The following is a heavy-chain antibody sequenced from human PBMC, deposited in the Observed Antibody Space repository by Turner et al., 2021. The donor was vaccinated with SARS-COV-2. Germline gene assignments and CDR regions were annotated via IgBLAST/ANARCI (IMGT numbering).Heavy chain of an antibody. CDR3: GKESRYYDNTGYDSDVFDI. Sequence: QVQLEQSGAELKKPGSSVKVSCKASGGSFSGTTIHWVRQAPGHGLEWMGGIVPFSGTSNYAQKFQDRVTITADTSTTTAYMELRGLKSEDTAVYYCGKESRYYDNTGYDSDVFDIWGQGTLVTVSS. V-gene: IGHV1-69*06. D-gene: IGHD3-22*01. J-gene: IGHJ3*02. CDR1: GGSFSGTT. CDR2: IVPFSGTS.